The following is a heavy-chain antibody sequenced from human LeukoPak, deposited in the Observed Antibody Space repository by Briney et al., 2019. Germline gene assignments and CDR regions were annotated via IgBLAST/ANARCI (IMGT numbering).Heavy chain of an antibody. J-gene: IGHJ4*02. Sequence: ASVKVSCKASGYTFTNYYIHCVRQAPGQGLEWMGWISAYNGNTNYAQKLQGRVTMTTDTSTSTAYMELRSLRSDDTAVYYCARDSADYYDSSGYKGFDYWGQGTLVTVSS. D-gene: IGHD3-22*01. CDR2: ISAYNGNT. CDR3: ARDSADYYDSSGYKGFDY. CDR1: GYTFTNYY. V-gene: IGHV1-18*04.